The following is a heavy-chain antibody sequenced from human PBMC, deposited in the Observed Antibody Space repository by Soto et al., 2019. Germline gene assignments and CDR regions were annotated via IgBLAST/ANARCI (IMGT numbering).Heavy chain of an antibody. CDR3: TRGVAIVVVTAPLDR. CDR1: GYSFTNYY. D-gene: IGHD2-21*02. J-gene: IGHJ5*02. Sequence: GASVKVSWKASGYSFTNYYMHWVRQAPGQGLEWMGTINAGGGYTTYAQRFQGRVTMTRDTSTSTVSMELSSLRYEDTALYYCTRGVAIVVVTAPLDRWG. CDR2: INAGGGYT. V-gene: IGHV1-46*03.